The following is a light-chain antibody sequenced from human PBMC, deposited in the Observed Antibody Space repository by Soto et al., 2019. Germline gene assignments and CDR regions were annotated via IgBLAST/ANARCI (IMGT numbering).Light chain of an antibody. J-gene: IGLJ2*01. V-gene: IGLV2-8*01. Sequence: QSALTQPPSASGSPGQSVTISCTGTSSDVGGYNYVSWYQQHPGKAPKLMIYEVSKRPSGVPDRFSGSKSGNTASLTVSGLQAEDEADYYGSASAGSSTLFGGGTKLTVL. CDR3: SASAGSSTL. CDR1: SSDVGGYNY. CDR2: EVS.